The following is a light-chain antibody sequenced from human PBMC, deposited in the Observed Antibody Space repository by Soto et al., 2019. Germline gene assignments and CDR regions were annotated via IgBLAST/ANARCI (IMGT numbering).Light chain of an antibody. CDR1: QSVGNTY. CDR2: GTS. Sequence: EIVLTQSPGALSLSPGERATLSCRVSQSVGNTYLGWYQQKPGQAPRLLIYGTSNRASGIPDRFSGSGSGTDFTLTISLLEPEDFAVYYCQQYGSSPPDTFGQGTKLEIK. V-gene: IGKV3-20*01. CDR3: QQYGSSPPDT. J-gene: IGKJ2*01.